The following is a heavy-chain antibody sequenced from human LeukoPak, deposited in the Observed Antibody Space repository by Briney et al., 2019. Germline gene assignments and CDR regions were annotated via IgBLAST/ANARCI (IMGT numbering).Heavy chain of an antibody. V-gene: IGHV1-2*02. CDR3: ARVSQFFTGTTGIDP. CDR1: GYTFTRYY. D-gene: IGHD1-1*01. CDR2: INPHSGGT. J-gene: IGHJ5*02. Sequence: ASVKVSCKASGYTFTRYYMHWVRQAPGQGLEWMGWINPHSGGTNYAQKFQGRVTMTRDTSISTAYMELSRLRSDDTAVYYCARVSQFFTGTTGIDPSGQGTLVTVSS.